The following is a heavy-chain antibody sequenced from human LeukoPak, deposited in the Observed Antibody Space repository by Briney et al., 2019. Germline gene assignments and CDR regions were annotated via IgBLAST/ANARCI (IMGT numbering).Heavy chain of an antibody. D-gene: IGHD3-22*01. CDR3: ARGPHSSGSDFDY. Sequence: SQTLSLTCAISGDSVSSNRAAWNWIRQSPSRGLEWLGSTYYRSKWYNDDAISVKTRITINPDTSKNQFSLQLNSVTPEDTAVYYCARGPHSSGSDFDYWGQGTLVTVSS. V-gene: IGHV6-1*01. J-gene: IGHJ4*02. CDR1: GDSVSSNRAA. CDR2: TYYRSKWYN.